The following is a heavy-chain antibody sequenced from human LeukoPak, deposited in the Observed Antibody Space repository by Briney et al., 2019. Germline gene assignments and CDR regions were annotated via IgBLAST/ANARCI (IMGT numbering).Heavy chain of an antibody. Sequence: GGSLRLSCAASGFTFSTYGMHWVRQAPGKGLEWVAFVRYDGSKKYYTNSVKGRFTISRDNSKNTLYLQMNSLRAEDTAVYYCARLSGYDWESFYDYWGQGTLVTVSS. CDR2: VRYDGSKK. CDR1: GFTFSTYG. D-gene: IGHD5-12*01. CDR3: ARLSGYDWESFYDY. V-gene: IGHV3-30*02. J-gene: IGHJ4*02.